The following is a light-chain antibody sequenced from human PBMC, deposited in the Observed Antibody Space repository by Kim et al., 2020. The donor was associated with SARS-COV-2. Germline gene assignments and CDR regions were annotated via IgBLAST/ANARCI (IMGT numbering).Light chain of an antibody. J-gene: IGLJ2*01. V-gene: IGLV3-1*01. CDR3: QAWDSSTVV. Sequence: SASPGQTASITCSGDKLGDKYAFGYQQKPGQSPVLVIYQDSKRPSGIPERFSGSNSGNTATLTISGTQAMDEADYYCQAWDSSTVVFGGGTQLTVL. CDR1: KLGDKY. CDR2: QDS.